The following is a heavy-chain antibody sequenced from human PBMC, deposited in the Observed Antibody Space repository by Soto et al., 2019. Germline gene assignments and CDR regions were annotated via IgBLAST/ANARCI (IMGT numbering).Heavy chain of an antibody. V-gene: IGHV1-18*01. CDR2: ISDYNGNT. Sequence: GASVKVSCKASGYTFTNYGITWVRQAPGQGLERMGWISDYNGNTYYGKKFQGRVTMTTDTSTRTAYMELKSLRSDDTAVYYCAREGYYSGSGSYSPPRYYGMDVWGQGTMVTVSS. D-gene: IGHD3-10*01. CDR3: AREGYYSGSGSYSPPRYYGMDV. CDR1: GYTFTNYG. J-gene: IGHJ6*02.